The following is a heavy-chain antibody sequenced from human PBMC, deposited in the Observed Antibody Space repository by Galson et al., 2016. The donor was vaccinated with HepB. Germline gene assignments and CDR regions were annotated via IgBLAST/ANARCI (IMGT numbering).Heavy chain of an antibody. D-gene: IGHD2-21*02. V-gene: IGHV1-69-2*01. J-gene: IGHJ4*02. CDR2: VDPEDGET. CDR1: GYTFTDYY. CDR3: ATLFNDCDGDCYDFDY. Sequence: VKVSCKVSGYTFTDYYMHWVQQAPGKGLEWMGLVDPEDGETIYAEKFQGRVTITADTSTDTAYMELSSLRSEDTAVYYCATLFNDCDGDCYDFDYWGQGTLITVSS.